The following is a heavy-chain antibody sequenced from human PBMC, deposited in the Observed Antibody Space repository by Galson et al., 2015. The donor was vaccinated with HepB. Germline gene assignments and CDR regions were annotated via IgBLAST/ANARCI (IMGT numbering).Heavy chain of an antibody. CDR3: ARSETEYNSNESDP. V-gene: IGHV1-18*04. J-gene: IGHJ5*02. CDR1: GYTFPSYG. D-gene: IGHD1-20*01. Sequence: SVRVSCKASGYTFPSYGISWVRQAPGQGLEWMGWVSAYTGNTNYAQKLQGRVTITTDTAKNTAYMQMRSLRADDTAVYFYARSETEYNSNESDPWGQGTLVTVSS. CDR2: VSAYTGNT.